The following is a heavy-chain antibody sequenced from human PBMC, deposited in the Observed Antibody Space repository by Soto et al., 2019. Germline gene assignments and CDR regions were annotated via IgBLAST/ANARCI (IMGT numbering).Heavy chain of an antibody. CDR2: ISYDGSNK. D-gene: IGHD3-10*01. CDR3: AKDSTVRGVIINYWFDP. V-gene: IGHV3-30*18. Sequence: GGSLRLSCAASGFTFSSYGMHWVRQAPGKGLEWVAVISYDGSNKYYADSVKGRFTISRDNSKNTLYLQMNSLRAEDTAVYYCAKDSTVRGVIINYWFDPWGQGTLVTVSS. CDR1: GFTFSSYG. J-gene: IGHJ5*02.